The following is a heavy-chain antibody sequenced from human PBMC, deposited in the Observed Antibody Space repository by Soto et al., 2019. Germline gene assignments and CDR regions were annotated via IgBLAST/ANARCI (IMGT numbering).Heavy chain of an antibody. J-gene: IGHJ3*02. CDR1: GYTFTSYD. CDR3: ASPARNYDFWSGYSFDI. D-gene: IGHD3-3*01. Sequence: ASVKVSCKASGYTFTSYDINWVRQATGQGPGWMGWMNPNSGNTGYAQKFQGRVTMTRNTSISTAYMEPSSLRSEDTAVYYCASPARNYDFWSGYSFDIWGQGTMVTVS. CDR2: MNPNSGNT. V-gene: IGHV1-8*01.